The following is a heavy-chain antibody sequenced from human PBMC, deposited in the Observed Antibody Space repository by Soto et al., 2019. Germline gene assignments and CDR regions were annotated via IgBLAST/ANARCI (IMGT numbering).Heavy chain of an antibody. V-gene: IGHV5-51*01. CDR1: GYSFTSYW. CDR3: ARPSGDIAAAGTGHDAFYI. Sequence: GESLKISCKGSGYSFTSYWIGWVRQMPGKGLEWMGIIYPGDSDTRYSPSFQGQVTISAEKSISTAYLQWSSLKASDTAMYYCARPSGDIAAAGTGHDAFYIWGQGTMVTVSS. J-gene: IGHJ3*02. D-gene: IGHD6-13*01. CDR2: IYPGDSDT.